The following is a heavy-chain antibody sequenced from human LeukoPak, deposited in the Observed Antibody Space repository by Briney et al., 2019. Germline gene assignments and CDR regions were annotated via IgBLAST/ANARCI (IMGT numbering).Heavy chain of an antibody. V-gene: IGHV3-7*01. Sequence: GGSLGLSCGASGFIFSNYWMNWVRQPPGKGLEWVAHIRLNGGDKYYADSVKGRFTISRDDAKKSLYLQINSLRAEDTAVYYCARDGDGHFDFWGQGTLVTVSS. CDR2: IRLNGGDK. CDR3: ARDGDGHFDF. J-gene: IGHJ4*02. D-gene: IGHD5-24*01. CDR1: GFIFSNYW.